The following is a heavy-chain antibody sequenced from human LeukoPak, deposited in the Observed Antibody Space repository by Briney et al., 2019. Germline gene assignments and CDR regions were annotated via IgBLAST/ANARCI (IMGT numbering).Heavy chain of an antibody. Sequence: VGSLRLSCAASGLTFSSSGIHWVRQAPGKGLEWVAFIQDDGSNKYYADSVKGRFTISRDNSKNTLYLQMNSLRAEDTAVYYCANQLEWLLYMDVWGKGNTVTVS. V-gene: IGHV3-30*02. CDR1: GLTFSSSG. CDR2: IQDDGSNK. CDR3: ANQLEWLLYMDV. J-gene: IGHJ6*03. D-gene: IGHD3-3*01.